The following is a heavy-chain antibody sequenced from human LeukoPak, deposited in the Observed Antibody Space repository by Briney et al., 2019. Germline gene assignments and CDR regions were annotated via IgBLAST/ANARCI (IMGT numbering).Heavy chain of an antibody. Sequence: PGGSLRLSCVASGFTYSSYAMTWVRQAPGKGLEWVSLISSSGDNTYYADSVEGRFTISRDNSKNTLYLQMNSLRAEDTAVYYCAKGATDCSSTSCYIAYWGQGTLVTVSS. J-gene: IGHJ4*02. CDR1: GFTYSSYA. CDR2: ISSSGDNT. V-gene: IGHV3-23*01. CDR3: AKGATDCSSTSCYIAY. D-gene: IGHD2-2*02.